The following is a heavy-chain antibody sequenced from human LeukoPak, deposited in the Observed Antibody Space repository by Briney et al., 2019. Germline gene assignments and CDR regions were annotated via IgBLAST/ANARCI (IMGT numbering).Heavy chain of an antibody. Sequence: SGTLSLTCAVSGGSISSSNWWSWVRQPLGKGLEWIGEIYHSGSTNYNPSLKSRVTISVDTSKNQFSLKLSSVTAADTAVYYCARHYYDSSGSKAPFDYWGQGTLVTVSS. CDR1: GGSISSSNW. CDR2: IYHSGST. J-gene: IGHJ4*02. CDR3: ARHYYDSSGSKAPFDY. D-gene: IGHD3-22*01. V-gene: IGHV4-4*02.